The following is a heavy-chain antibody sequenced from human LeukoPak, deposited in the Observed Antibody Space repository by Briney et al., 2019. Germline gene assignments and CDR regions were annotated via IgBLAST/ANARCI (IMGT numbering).Heavy chain of an antibody. V-gene: IGHV3-23*01. CDR3: AKGGSYYDFRSGYLGDLGYFDY. CDR1: GFTFSSYA. Sequence: GGSLRLSCAASGFTFSSYAMSWVRQAPGKGLEWVSAISGSGGSTYYADSVKGRFTISRDNSKNTLYLQMNSLRAEDTAVYYCAKGGSYYDFRSGYLGDLGYFDYWGQGTLVTVSS. D-gene: IGHD3-3*01. J-gene: IGHJ4*02. CDR2: ISGSGGST.